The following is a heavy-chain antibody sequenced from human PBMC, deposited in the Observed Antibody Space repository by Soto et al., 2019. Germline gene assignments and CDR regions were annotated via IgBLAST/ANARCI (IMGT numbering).Heavy chain of an antibody. D-gene: IGHD6-6*01. CDR3: ARVGGVAARTLDY. J-gene: IGHJ4*02. V-gene: IGHV4-59*01. CDR2: IYYSGRT. Sequence: SETLSLTCTVSGGSISDFYWSWARQPPGKGLEWIGYIYYSGRTDYNPSLKGRVTISIDTSKNQFSLKLRSVTAADTAVYYCARVGGVAARTLDYWGQGTLVTVSS. CDR1: GGSISDFY.